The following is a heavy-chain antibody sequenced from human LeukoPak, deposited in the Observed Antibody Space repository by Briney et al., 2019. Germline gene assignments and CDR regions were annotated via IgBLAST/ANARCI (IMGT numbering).Heavy chain of an antibody. Sequence: PGGSLRLSCAASGFTFSSYSMNWVRQAPGKGLEWVANIKQDGSEKYYVDSVKGRFTISRDNAKNSLYLQMNSLRAEDTAVYYCARDYYDQITIFGVVTDTYYYYYMDVWGKGTTVTVSS. CDR1: GFTFSSYS. V-gene: IGHV3-7*01. CDR2: IKQDGSEK. J-gene: IGHJ6*03. CDR3: ARDYYDQITIFGVVTDTYYYYYMDV. D-gene: IGHD3-3*01.